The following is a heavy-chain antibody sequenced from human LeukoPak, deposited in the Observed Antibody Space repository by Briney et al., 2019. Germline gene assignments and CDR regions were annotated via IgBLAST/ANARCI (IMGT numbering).Heavy chain of an antibody. V-gene: IGHV4-59*12. CDR3: ARLSYGSGSHYNFYFDF. J-gene: IGHJ4*02. CDR1: GGSISSYY. D-gene: IGHD3-10*01. CDR2: IYYSGST. Sequence: SETLSLTCTVSGGSISSYYWSWIRQPPGKGLEWIGYIYYSGSTNYNPSLKIRVTISVDASKNQFSLNLSSVTAADTAVYYCARLSYGSGSHYNFYFDFWGQGTLVTVSA.